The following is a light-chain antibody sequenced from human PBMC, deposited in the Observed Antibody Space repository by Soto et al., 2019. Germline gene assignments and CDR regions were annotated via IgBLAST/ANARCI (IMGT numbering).Light chain of an antibody. CDR2: GAS. V-gene: IGKV3-15*01. Sequence: EILMTQSPATLSSSLGDKATLSFRASQSVSGSLAWYQQKPGQAPRLLIYGASAWAPGIPARFSGSGSGTEFTLSITSLQSEDFAVYYCQQYNTWPWTFGQGTKVDI. CDR1: QSVSGS. J-gene: IGKJ1*01. CDR3: QQYNTWPWT.